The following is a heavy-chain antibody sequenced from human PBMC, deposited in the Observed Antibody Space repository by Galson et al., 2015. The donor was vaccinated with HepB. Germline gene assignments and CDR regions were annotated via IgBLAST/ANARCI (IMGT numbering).Heavy chain of an antibody. D-gene: IGHD2-2*02. CDR2: ITPSGDNT. CDR1: GFPFSYYA. V-gene: IGHV3-23*01. Sequence: SLRLSCAASGFPFSYYAMTWVRQAPGKGLEWVSAITPSGDNTYSADSLKGRFSISRDNSKNTVFLQMNSLRADDTAVYYCAKGDVWGPAAINYGLHVWGQGTTVTVAS. J-gene: IGHJ6*02. CDR3: AKGDVWGPAAINYGLHV.